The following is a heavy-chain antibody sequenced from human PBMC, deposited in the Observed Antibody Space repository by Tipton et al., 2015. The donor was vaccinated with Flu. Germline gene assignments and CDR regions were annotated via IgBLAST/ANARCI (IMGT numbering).Heavy chain of an antibody. CDR1: GGSINRSHYY. D-gene: IGHD6-19*01. CDR3: ARDGGVGSGWSYSGGNYYYGMDV. V-gene: IGHV4-39*07. J-gene: IGHJ6*02. Sequence: TLSLTCTVSGGSINRSHYYWGWIRQPPGKGLEWIGSIYHSGSTFYHPSLKSRVTISVDTPKNQFSLKLSSVTAADTAVYYCARDGGVGSGWSYSGGNYYYGMDVWGQGTTVIVS. CDR2: IYHSGST.